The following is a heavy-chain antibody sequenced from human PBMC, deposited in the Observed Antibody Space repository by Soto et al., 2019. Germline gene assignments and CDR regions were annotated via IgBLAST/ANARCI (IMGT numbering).Heavy chain of an antibody. D-gene: IGHD6-25*01. CDR3: ARVRSSGREVDY. CDR1: GYIFTTYS. J-gene: IGHJ4*02. V-gene: IGHV1-46*04. CDR2: VDPRDGST. Sequence: QVQLVQSGAEMKRPGASEILSCKASGYIFTTYSIHWVRQTAGQGLEWMAKVDPRDGSTGYAQKWQRRAATAWDTATGTASMEVSSLTSDGPATYYCARVRSSGREVDYGGQGTQVTVSS.